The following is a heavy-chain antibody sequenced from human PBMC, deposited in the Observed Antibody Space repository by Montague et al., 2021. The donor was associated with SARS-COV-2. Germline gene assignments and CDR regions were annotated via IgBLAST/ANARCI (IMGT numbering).Heavy chain of an antibody. CDR3: ARKGSGRGYYYYGMDV. J-gene: IGHJ6*02. V-gene: IGHV4-59*01. CDR2: IYYSGST. Sequence: ETLSLTCTVSGGSISSYYWSWIRQPPGKGLEWIGYIYYSGSTNYNPSLKSRVTISVDTSKNQFSLKLSSVTAADTAVYYCARKGSGRGYYYYGMDVWGQGTTVTVSS. D-gene: IGHD3-10*01. CDR1: GGSISSYY.